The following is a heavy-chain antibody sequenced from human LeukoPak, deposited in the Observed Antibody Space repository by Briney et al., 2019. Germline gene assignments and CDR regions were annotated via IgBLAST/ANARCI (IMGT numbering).Heavy chain of an antibody. J-gene: IGHJ4*02. CDR3: AKVGYVWGSYLLDY. V-gene: IGHV3-23*01. Sequence: GGSLRLSCAASGFTFSSYGMSWVRQAPGKGLEWVSAISGSGGSTYYADSVKGRFTISRDNSKNTLYLQMNSLRAEDTAVYYCAKVGYVWGSYLLDYWGQGTLVTVSS. CDR1: GFTFSSYG. CDR2: ISGSGGST. D-gene: IGHD3-16*02.